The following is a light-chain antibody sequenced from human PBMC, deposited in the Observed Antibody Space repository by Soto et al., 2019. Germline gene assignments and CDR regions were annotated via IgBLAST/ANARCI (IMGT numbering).Light chain of an antibody. CDR1: QSISGW. J-gene: IGKJ1*01. CDR3: HQYYTYPQT. Sequence: DIQMTQSPSTLSASVGDRVTITCRASQSISGWLAWYQKKPGKAPKFLIYEASTLQRGVPSRCSGSGSATEFTRTISSLQPDDFATYYCHQYYTYPQTCGQGTKVEVK. V-gene: IGKV1-5*03. CDR2: EAS.